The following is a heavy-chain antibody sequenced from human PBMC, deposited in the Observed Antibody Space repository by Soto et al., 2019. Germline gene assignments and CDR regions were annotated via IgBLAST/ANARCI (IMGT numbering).Heavy chain of an antibody. J-gene: IGHJ5*02. CDR1: GFTFSTYG. Sequence: GGSLRLSCAASGFTFSTYGMHWVRQAPGKGLEWVAIIWYDGSNKYYADSLKGRFTISRDDSKNTLYLQMNSLRVEDTAVYFCARDASAYDGGWYPRCFDPWGQGTLVTAPQ. CDR2: IWYDGSNK. V-gene: IGHV3-33*01. CDR3: ARDASAYDGGWYPRCFDP. D-gene: IGHD6-19*01.